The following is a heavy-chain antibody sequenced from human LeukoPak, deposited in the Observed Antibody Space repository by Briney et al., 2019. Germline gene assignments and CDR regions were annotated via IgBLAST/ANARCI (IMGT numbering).Heavy chain of an antibody. Sequence: ASVKLSCTASGNTFITAHMHWVRQAPGQGLEWMGIINPSSGSTSYAQKFQGRVTMTRDTSKGTIYMELSSLRSEDTALYYCAREYGTGGLDYWGQGTLFTVSS. CDR1: GNTFITAH. CDR3: AREYGTGGLDY. V-gene: IGHV1-46*01. CDR2: INPSSGST. D-gene: IGHD2-8*02. J-gene: IGHJ4*02.